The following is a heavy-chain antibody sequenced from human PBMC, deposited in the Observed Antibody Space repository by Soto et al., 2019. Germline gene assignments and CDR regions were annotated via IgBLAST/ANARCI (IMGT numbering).Heavy chain of an antibody. J-gene: IGHJ6*02. CDR2: ISSSSSYI. CDR3: ARDGCSSTSCYAGIEESFYYYYGMDV. Sequence: GGSLRLSCAASGFTFSSYSMNWVRQAPGKGLEWVSSISSSSSYIYYADSVKGRFTISRDNAKNSLYLQMNSLRAEDTAVYYCARDGCSSTSCYAGIEESFYYYYGMDVWGQGTTVTVSS. CDR1: GFTFSSYS. V-gene: IGHV3-21*01. D-gene: IGHD2-2*01.